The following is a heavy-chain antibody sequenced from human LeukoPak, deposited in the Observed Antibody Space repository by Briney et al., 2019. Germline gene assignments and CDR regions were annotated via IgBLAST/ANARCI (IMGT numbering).Heavy chain of an antibody. CDR2: INENGDIA. J-gene: IGHJ4*02. CDR1: GFTFDDYA. CDR3: AKARWEPNFDY. D-gene: IGHD1-26*01. Sequence: GGSLRLSCAASGFTFDDYAMHWARQGPGKSLEGVSLINENGDIAYYGDSVRGRFTVSRDNAKNSLYLQMESLTTEDTALYYCAKARWEPNFDYWGQGTLVTVSS. V-gene: IGHV3-43*02.